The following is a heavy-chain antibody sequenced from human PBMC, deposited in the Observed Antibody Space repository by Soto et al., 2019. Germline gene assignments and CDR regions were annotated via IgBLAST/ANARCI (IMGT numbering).Heavy chain of an antibody. D-gene: IGHD3-10*01. V-gene: IGHV1-2*02. CDR3: AREGFGTGSYFEYYYYGMDV. CDR2: INPNSGGT. Sequence: EASVKVSCKASGYTFTGYYMHWVRQAPGQGLEWMGWINPNSGGTNYAQKFQGRVTMTRDTSISTAYMELSRLRSDDTAVYYCAREGFGTGSYFEYYYYGMDVWGQGTTVTVSS. CDR1: GYTFTGYY. J-gene: IGHJ6*02.